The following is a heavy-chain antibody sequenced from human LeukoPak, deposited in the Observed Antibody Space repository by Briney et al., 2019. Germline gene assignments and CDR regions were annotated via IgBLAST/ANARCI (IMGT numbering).Heavy chain of an antibody. CDR2: ISLNSGGT. CDR3: AIQPWGSGNNWYFDL. V-gene: IGHV1-2*02. J-gene: IGHJ2*01. D-gene: IGHD7-27*01. CDR1: GYTFTAYY. Sequence: GASVKVSCKASGYTFTAYYIHWVRQAPGQGLEWMGWISLNSGGTDYAQKFQGRVTMTRDTSISTTYVELSSLTSDDTAVYYCAIQPWGSGNNWYFDLWGRGTLVTVSS.